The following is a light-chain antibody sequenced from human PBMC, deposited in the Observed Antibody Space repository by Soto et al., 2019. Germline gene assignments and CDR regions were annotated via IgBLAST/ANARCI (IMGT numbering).Light chain of an antibody. CDR1: QTVRNNY. J-gene: IGKJ1*01. Sequence: EFVLTQAPVTLSLSPGEIATLSCSASQTVRNNYLAWYQQKPGQAPRLLIYDASRRATDIPDRFSGSGSGTAFTLAIRRLEPEDFAVYYCHQFGYSPRTFGQGTKVDIK. CDR2: DAS. CDR3: HQFGYSPRT. V-gene: IGKV3-20*01.